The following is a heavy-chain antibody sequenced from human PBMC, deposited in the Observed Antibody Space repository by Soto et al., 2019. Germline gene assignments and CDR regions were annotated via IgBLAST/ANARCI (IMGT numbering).Heavy chain of an antibody. J-gene: IGHJ6*02. CDR2: MNPNSGNT. V-gene: IGHV1-8*01. CDR1: GYTLSSND. Sequence: ASVKVSCKASGYTLSSNDINWVRQATGQGLEWMGWMNPNSGNTDYAQKFQERVTITRDMSTSTAYMELSSLRSEDTAVYYCAAGVAAAGYYYYGMDVWGQGTTVTVSS. D-gene: IGHD6-13*01. CDR3: AAGVAAAGYYYYGMDV.